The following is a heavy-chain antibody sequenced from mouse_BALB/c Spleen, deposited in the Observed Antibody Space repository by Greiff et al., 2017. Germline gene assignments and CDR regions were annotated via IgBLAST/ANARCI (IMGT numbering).Heavy chain of an antibody. J-gene: IGHJ4*01. CDR1: GFTFSSFG. Sequence: EVQLVESGGGLVQPGGSRKLSCAASGFTFSSFGMHWVRQAPEKGLEWVAYISSGSSTIYYADTVKGRFTISRDNPKNTLFLQMTSLRSEDTAMYYCARYRDGYGAMDYWGQGTSVTVSS. CDR3: ARYRDGYGAMDY. V-gene: IGHV5-17*02. D-gene: IGHD2-2*01. CDR2: ISSGSSTI.